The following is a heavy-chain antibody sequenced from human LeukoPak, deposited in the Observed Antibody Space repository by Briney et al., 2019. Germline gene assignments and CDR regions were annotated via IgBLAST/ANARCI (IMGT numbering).Heavy chain of an antibody. J-gene: IGHJ4*02. CDR2: IYYTGST. CDR1: GGSISSSSYY. D-gene: IGHD3-16*01. Sequence: SETLSLTCTVSGGSISSSSYYWGWLRQPPGKGLEWIGYIYYTGSTHYNPSLKSRVTISLDTSNNQFSLRLTSVTAADSAMYYCARWDSYTRGYFDYWGQGTLVTVSS. V-gene: IGHV4-61*05. CDR3: ARWDSYTRGYFDY.